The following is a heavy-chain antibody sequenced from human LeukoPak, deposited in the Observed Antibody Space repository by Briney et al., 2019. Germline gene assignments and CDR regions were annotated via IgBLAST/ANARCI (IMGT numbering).Heavy chain of an antibody. J-gene: IGHJ4*02. CDR2: ISAYNGNT. V-gene: IGHV1-18*01. Sequence: ASVKVSCKASGYTFTSYGISWVRQAPGQGLEWMGWISAYNGNTNYAQKFQGRVTMTRDMSTSTVYMELSSLRSEDTAVYYCARDYYDSSGYPDPYYFDYWGQGTLVTVSS. D-gene: IGHD3-22*01. CDR1: GYTFTSYG. CDR3: ARDYYDSSGYPDPYYFDY.